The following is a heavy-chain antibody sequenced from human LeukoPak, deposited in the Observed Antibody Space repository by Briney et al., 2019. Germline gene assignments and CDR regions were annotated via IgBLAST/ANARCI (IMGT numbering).Heavy chain of an antibody. CDR1: GGTFSSYA. D-gene: IGHD5-18*01. Sequence: SVKVPCKASGGTFSSYAISWVRQAPGQGLEWMGGIIPIFGTANYAQKFQGRVTITADESTSTAYMELSSLRSEDTAVYYCARVNDTAMDYFDYWGQGTLVTVSS. J-gene: IGHJ4*02. CDR3: ARVNDTAMDYFDY. V-gene: IGHV1-69*13. CDR2: IIPIFGTA.